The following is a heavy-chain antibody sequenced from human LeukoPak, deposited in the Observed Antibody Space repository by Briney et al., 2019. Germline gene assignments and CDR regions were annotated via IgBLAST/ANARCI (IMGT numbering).Heavy chain of an antibody. CDR1: GFTFTNYW. D-gene: IGHD4-17*01. CDR3: ARGRYGDYH. V-gene: IGHV3-74*01. J-gene: IGHJ4*02. Sequence: GGSLRLSCAASGFTFTNYWMFWVRQAPGKGLLWVSGINPDGSTTTYADSVKGRFTISRENAKSTLYLHMNILRVEDTAVYYCARGRYGDYHWGQGILVTVSS. CDR2: INPDGSTT.